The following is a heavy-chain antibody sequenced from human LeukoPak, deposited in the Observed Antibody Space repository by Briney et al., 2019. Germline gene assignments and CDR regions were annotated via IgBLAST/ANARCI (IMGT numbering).Heavy chain of an antibody. CDR1: GGSINSGGYS. Sequence: SQTLSLTYAVSGGSINSGGYSWSWIRQPPGKGLEWIGYFYHSGSTYYNPSLKSRVTILVDRSKNQFSLKLSSVTAADTAVYYCARGYGSGSYSYWGQGTLVTVSS. CDR2: FYHSGST. CDR3: ARGYGSGSYSY. V-gene: IGHV4-30-2*01. J-gene: IGHJ4*02. D-gene: IGHD3-10*01.